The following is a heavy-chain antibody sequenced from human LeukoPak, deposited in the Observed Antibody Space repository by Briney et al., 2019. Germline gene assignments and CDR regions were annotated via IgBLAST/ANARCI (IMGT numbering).Heavy chain of an antibody. CDR2: IKSNIDYGTT. D-gene: IGHD2-15*01. CDR1: GFAFTNAW. Sequence: PGGSLRLSCAASGFAFTNAWLSWVRQAPGKGLEWVGRIKSNIDYGTTDFAAPVNDRFTISRDDSKKTMYLQMNSLKTEDTAIYYCATSPGYGRVWFEAWGQGTLVTVSS. CDR3: ATSPGYGRVWFEA. V-gene: IGHV3-15*01. J-gene: IGHJ5*02.